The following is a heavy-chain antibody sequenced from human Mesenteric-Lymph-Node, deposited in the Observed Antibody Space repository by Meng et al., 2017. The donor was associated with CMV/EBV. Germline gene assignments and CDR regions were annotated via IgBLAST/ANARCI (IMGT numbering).Heavy chain of an antibody. Sequence: ASVKVSCKTSGYTFTGYYVHWVRQAPGQGLEWMGWINPNSCGANYAQKFQGRVTMTRDTSISTAYMELSRLRSDDTAVYYCARAPITLISYSYGLDVWGQGTTVTVSS. J-gene: IGHJ6*02. D-gene: IGHD3-22*01. CDR1: GYTFTGYY. CDR2: INPNSCGA. V-gene: IGHV1-2*02. CDR3: ARAPITLISYSYGLDV.